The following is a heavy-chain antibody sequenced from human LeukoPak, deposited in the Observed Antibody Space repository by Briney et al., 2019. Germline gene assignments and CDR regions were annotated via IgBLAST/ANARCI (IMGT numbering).Heavy chain of an antibody. CDR1: GGSFSGYY. CDR2: INHSGST. CDR3: ARTRRDGYNYWYFDL. D-gene: IGHD5-24*01. Sequence: SETLSLTCAVYGGSFSGYYWSWIRQPPGKGLEWIGEINHSGSTNYNPSLKSRVTISVDTSKNQFSLKLSSVTAADTAVYYCARTRRDGYNYWYFDLWGRGTLVTVSS. J-gene: IGHJ2*01. V-gene: IGHV4-34*01.